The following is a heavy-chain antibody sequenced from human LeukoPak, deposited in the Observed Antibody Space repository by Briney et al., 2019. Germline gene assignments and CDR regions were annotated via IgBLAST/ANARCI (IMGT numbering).Heavy chain of an antibody. CDR3: VSSDYYDSSGPDY. J-gene: IGHJ4*02. CDR1: GYTFTGYY. Sequence: GASVKVSCKASGYTFTGYYMHWVRQAPGQGLEWMGWINPNSGGTNYAQKFQGRVTMTRDTSISTAYMELSRLRSDDTAVYYCVSSDYYDSSGPDYWGQGTLVTVSS. D-gene: IGHD3-22*01. CDR2: INPNSGGT. V-gene: IGHV1-2*02.